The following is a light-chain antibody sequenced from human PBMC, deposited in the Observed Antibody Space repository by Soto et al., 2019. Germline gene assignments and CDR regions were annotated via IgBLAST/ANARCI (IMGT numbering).Light chain of an antibody. CDR2: GAS. J-gene: IGKJ1*01. Sequence: EIVLTQSPGTLSLSPGQRATLSCRASQSVSSSYLAWYQQKTGQAPRLLIYGASSRATGIPDRFSGSGSGTHFTLTSSRLEPEDFGVYYCQEYGSSPSTFGQGTKVEIK. V-gene: IGKV3-20*01. CDR3: QEYGSSPST. CDR1: QSVSSSY.